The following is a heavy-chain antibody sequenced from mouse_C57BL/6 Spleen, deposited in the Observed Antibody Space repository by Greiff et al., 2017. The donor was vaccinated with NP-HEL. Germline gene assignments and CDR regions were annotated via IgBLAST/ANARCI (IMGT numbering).Heavy chain of an antibody. Sequence: VQLQQSGAELAKPGASVKLSCKASGYTFTSYWMHWVKQRPGQGLEWIGYINPSSGYTKYNQKFKDKATLTADKSSSTAYMQLSSLTYEDSAVYYCARRLITTVVATDYYAMDYWGQGTSVTVSS. V-gene: IGHV1-7*01. CDR1: GYTFTSYW. D-gene: IGHD1-1*01. J-gene: IGHJ4*01. CDR2: INPSSGYT. CDR3: ARRLITTVVATDYYAMDY.